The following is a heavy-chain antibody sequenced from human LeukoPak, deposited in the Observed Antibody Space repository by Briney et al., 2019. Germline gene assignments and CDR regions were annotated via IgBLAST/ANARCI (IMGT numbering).Heavy chain of an antibody. CDR2: IYYSGST. D-gene: IGHD1-14*01. J-gene: IGHJ4*02. CDR3: ARFGTRRYYFDY. V-gene: IGHV4-31*03. Sequence: SETLSLTCTVSGGSISSGGYYWSWIRQHPGKGLEWIGYIYYSGSTYYNPSLKSRVTISVDTSKNQFSLKLSSVTAADTAVYYCARFGTRRYYFDYWCQGTLVTVSS. CDR1: GGSISSGGYY.